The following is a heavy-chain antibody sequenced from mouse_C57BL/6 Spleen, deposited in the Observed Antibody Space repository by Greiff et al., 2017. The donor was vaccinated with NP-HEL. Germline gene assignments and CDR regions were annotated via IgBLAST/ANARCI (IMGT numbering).Heavy chain of an antibody. J-gene: IGHJ3*01. Sequence: QVQLQQPGAELVRPGSSVKLSCKASGYTFTSYWMDWVKQRPGQGLEWIGNIYPSDSETNYNQKFKDKATLTVDKSSSTAYMQLSSLTSEDSAVYYCARSGDYGNQFAYWGQGTLVTVSA. CDR1: GYTFTSYW. D-gene: IGHD2-1*01. CDR3: ARSGDYGNQFAY. V-gene: IGHV1-61*01. CDR2: IYPSDSET.